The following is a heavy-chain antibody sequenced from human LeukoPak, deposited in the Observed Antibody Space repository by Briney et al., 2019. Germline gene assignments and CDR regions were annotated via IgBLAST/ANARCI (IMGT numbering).Heavy chain of an antibody. CDR3: AKASSSWTPFDY. J-gene: IGHJ4*02. D-gene: IGHD6-13*01. V-gene: IGHV3-23*01. Sequence: GGSLRLSCAASGFSFSSYFMTWARQPPGKGLEWVSAISDTGDETHYADSVRGRFTVSRDNSKNTLSLQMNSLRAEDTAVYYCAKASSSWTPFDYWGQGTLVTVSS. CDR1: GFSFSSYF. CDR2: ISDTGDET.